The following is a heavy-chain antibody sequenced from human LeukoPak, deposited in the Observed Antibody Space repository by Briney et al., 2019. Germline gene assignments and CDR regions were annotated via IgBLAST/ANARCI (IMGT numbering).Heavy chain of an antibody. CDR1: GGSISSSSYY. D-gene: IGHD1-26*01. J-gene: IGHJ4*02. CDR3: ARVRSGSYLRSVDY. V-gene: IGHV4-39*07. Sequence: SETLSLTCTVSGGSISSSSYYWGWIRQPPGKGLEWIGSIYYSGSIYYNPSLKSRVTISVDTSKNQFSLKLSSVTAADTAVYYCARVRSGSYLRSVDYWGQGTLVTVSS. CDR2: IYYSGSI.